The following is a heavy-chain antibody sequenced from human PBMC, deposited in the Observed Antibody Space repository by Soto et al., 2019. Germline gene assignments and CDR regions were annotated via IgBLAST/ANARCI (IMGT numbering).Heavy chain of an antibody. D-gene: IGHD3-9*01. J-gene: IGHJ6*02. V-gene: IGHV5-10-1*01. CDR1: GYSFTSYW. CDR2: IDPSDSYT. CDR3: ARHGGGYDILTGYYRTYYYYGLDV. Sequence: PGESLKISCKGSGYSFTSYWISWVRQMPGKGLEWMGRIDPSDSYTNYSPSFQGHVTISADKSISTAYLQWSSLKASDTAMYYCARHGGGYDILTGYYRTYYYYGLDVWGQGTTVTGSS.